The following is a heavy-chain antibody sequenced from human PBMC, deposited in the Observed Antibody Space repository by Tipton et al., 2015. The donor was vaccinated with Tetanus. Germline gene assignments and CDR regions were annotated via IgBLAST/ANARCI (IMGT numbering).Heavy chain of an antibody. V-gene: IGHV4-38-2*02. CDR2: IYHSGST. CDR3: ARDVSSGWDWFDP. D-gene: IGHD6-19*01. J-gene: IGHJ5*02. CDR1: GYSISSGYY. Sequence: TLSLTCAVSGYSISSGYYWGWIRQPPGKGLEWIGSIYHSGSTYYNPSLKSRVTISVDTSKNQFSLKRSSVTAADTAVYYCARDVSSGWDWFDPWGQGTLVTVSS.